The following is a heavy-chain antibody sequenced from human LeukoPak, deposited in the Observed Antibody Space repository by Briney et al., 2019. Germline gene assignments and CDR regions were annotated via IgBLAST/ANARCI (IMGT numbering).Heavy chain of an antibody. J-gene: IGHJ4*02. CDR3: ARGNWGLFDY. D-gene: IGHD7-27*01. CDR1: GGSFSGYY. CDR2: INHSGST. V-gene: IGHV4-34*01. Sequence: SETLSLTCAVYGGSFSGYYWSWIRQPPGKGLEWIGEINHSGSTNYNPSLKSRVTISVDTYKNQFSLKLSSVTAADTAVYYCARGNWGLFDYWGQGTLVTVSS.